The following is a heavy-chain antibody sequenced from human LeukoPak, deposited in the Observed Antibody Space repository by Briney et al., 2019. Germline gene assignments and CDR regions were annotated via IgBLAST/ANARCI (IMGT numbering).Heavy chain of an antibody. CDR2: IYHSGST. CDR1: GGSISSGGYS. D-gene: IGHD3-22*01. CDR3: ASTIYDSSGYYFDY. Sequence: PSETLSLTCTVSGGSISSGGYSWSWIRQPPGKGLEWIGYIYHSGSTYYNPSLKSRVTISVDRSKNQFSLKLSSVTAADTAVYYCASTIYDSSGYYFDYWGQGTLVTVSS. J-gene: IGHJ4*02. V-gene: IGHV4-30-2*01.